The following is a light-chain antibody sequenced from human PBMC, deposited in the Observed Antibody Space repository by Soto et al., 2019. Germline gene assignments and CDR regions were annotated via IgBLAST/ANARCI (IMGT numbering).Light chain of an antibody. V-gene: IGKV1-39*01. CDR3: QQTYTAPRT. Sequence: DIQMTQSPSSLSASVGDRVTLTCQASQDITTSLHWFQQKPGKVPKLLIRDASKLETGVPSRFSGSGSMTDFTLTISDLQPEDFATYYCQQTYTAPRTFGQGTKVDI. CDR1: QDITTS. CDR2: DAS. J-gene: IGKJ1*01.